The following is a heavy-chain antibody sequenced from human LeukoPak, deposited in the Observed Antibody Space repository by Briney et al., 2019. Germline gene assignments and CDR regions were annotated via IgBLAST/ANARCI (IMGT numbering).Heavy chain of an antibody. CDR1: GFTFSSYA. D-gene: IGHD3-22*01. V-gene: IGHV3-21*01. CDR2: ISSSSSFR. CDR3: ARESSGYFY. Sequence: GGSLRLSCAASGFTFSSYAMSWVRQAPGKGLEWVSSISSSSSFRYYADSVKGRFTISRDNAKNSLYLQMNSLRAEDTAVYYCARESSGYFYWGQGTLVTVSS. J-gene: IGHJ4*02.